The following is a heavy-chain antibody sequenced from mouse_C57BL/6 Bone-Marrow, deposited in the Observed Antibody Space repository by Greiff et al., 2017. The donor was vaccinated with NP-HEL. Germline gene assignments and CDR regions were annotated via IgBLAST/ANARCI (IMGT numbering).Heavy chain of an antibody. Sequence: EVQLQQSGPELVKPGASVKISCKASGYTFTDYYMNWVKQSHGKSLEWIGDINPNNGGTSYNQKFKGKATLTVDKSSSTAYMELRSLTSEDSAVYYCASDYYGKAYWGQGTLVTVSA. CDR2: INPNNGGT. J-gene: IGHJ3*01. D-gene: IGHD1-1*01. V-gene: IGHV1-26*01. CDR3: ASDYYGKAY. CDR1: GYTFTDYY.